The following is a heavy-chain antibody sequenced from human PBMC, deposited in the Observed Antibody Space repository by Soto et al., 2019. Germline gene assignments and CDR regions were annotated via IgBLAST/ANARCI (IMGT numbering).Heavy chain of an antibody. CDR1: GFTFSGYG. CDR2: IWYDGSTK. V-gene: IGHV3-33*01. J-gene: IGHJ4*02. CDR3: GRGGSGWYF. D-gene: IGHD6-19*01. Sequence: QVQLVESGGGVVQPGRSLRLSCAASGFTFSGYGMHWVRQAPGKGLEWVAVIWYDGSTKYYADSVKGRFTISRDNSKNTVYLQMNSRRDEDTAVYYCGRGGSGWYFWGQGTLGTVSS.